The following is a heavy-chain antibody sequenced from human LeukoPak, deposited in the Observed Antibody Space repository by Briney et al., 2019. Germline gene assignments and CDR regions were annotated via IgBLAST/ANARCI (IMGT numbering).Heavy chain of an antibody. CDR3: ASQYSSSWQTDY. CDR1: GFTLSSYG. J-gene: IGHJ4*02. D-gene: IGHD6-13*01. V-gene: IGHV3-33*01. CDR2: IWYDGSNK. Sequence: GGSLRLSCAASGFTLSSYGMHWVRQAPGKGLEWVAVIWYDGSNKYYADSVKGRFTISRDNSKNTPYLQMNSLRAEDTAVYYCASQYSSSWQTDYWGQGTLVTVSS.